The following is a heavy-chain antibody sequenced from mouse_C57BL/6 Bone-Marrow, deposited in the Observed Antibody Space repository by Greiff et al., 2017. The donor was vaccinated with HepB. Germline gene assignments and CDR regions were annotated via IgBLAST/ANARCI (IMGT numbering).Heavy chain of an antibody. CDR3: SLYDRYYAMDY. CDR1: GYTFTSYW. D-gene: IGHD2-12*01. Sequence: QVQLQQPGAELVKPGASVKLSCKASGYTFTSYWMHWVKQRPGQGLEWIGMIHPNSGSTNYNEKFKSKATLTVDKSSSTAYMQLSSLTSEDSAVYYCSLYDRYYAMDYWGQETSVTVSS. J-gene: IGHJ4*01. CDR2: IHPNSGST. V-gene: IGHV1-64*01.